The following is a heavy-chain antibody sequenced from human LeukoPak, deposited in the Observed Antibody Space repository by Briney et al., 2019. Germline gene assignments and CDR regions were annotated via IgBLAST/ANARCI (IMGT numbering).Heavy chain of an antibody. CDR1: GGSLSGYY. CDR3: ARGVDYYGV. CDR2: INHSGST. Sequence: PSETLSLTCAVYGGSLSGYYWSWIRQPPGKGLEWIGEINHSGSTNYNPSLKSRVTISVDTSKKQFSLKLSSVTAADTAVYYCARGVDYYGVWGQGTLVTVSS. V-gene: IGHV4-34*01. D-gene: IGHD3-10*01. J-gene: IGHJ4*02.